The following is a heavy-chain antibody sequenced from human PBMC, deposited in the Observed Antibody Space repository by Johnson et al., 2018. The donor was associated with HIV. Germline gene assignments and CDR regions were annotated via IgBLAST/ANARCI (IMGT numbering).Heavy chain of an antibody. D-gene: IGHD6-6*01. Sequence: VQLVESGGGVVQPGRSLRLSCAASGFTFSSYGMHWVRQAPGKGLEWVAVISYDGSNKYYADSVKGRFTISRDNSKNTLYLQMNSLRVEDTAVYYCAREESSSSRDGFDIWGQGTMVTVSS. J-gene: IGHJ3*02. CDR1: GFTFSSYG. V-gene: IGHV3-30*03. CDR2: ISYDGSNK. CDR3: AREESSSSRDGFDI.